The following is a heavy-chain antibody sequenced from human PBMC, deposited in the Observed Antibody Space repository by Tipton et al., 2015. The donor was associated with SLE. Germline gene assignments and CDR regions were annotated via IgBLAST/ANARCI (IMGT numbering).Heavy chain of an antibody. CDR2: VYSSGST. D-gene: IGHD3-22*01. Sequence: TLSLTCTVSGGSITSYYWNWIRQAPGKGLEWVGYVYSSGSTNYNPSLKSRVTISVDTSKNQFSLKLSSVTAADTAVYYCARVPFTMTHDYWGQGTLVTVSS. CDR1: GGSITSYY. V-gene: IGHV4-59*01. CDR3: ARVPFTMTHDY. J-gene: IGHJ4*02.